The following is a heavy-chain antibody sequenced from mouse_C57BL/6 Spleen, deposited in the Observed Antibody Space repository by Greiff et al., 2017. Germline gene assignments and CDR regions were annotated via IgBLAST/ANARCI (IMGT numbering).Heavy chain of an antibody. Sequence: QVHVKQPGAELVMPGASVKLSCKASGYTFTSYWMHWVKQRPGQGLEWIGEIDPSDSYTNYNQKFKGKSTLTVDKSSSTAYMQLSSLTSEDSAVYYCARQGGLYDGYSFAYWGEETLVTVSA. J-gene: IGHJ3*01. CDR1: GYTFTSYW. V-gene: IGHV1-69*01. CDR2: IDPSDSYT. CDR3: ARQGGLYDGYSFAY. D-gene: IGHD2-3*01.